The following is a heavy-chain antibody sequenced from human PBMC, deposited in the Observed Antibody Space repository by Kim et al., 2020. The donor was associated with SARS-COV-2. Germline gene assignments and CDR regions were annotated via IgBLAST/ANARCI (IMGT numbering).Heavy chain of an antibody. CDR1: GFTFSSYA. CDR2: IFNSGGST. V-gene: IGHV3-23*01. CDR3: AIPRLGH. Sequence: GGSLRLSCAASGFTFSSYAMNWVRQAPGKGLEWVATIFNSGGSTYYADTVKGRFTISRDNSKNTLYLQLNSLRVDDTAVYYCAIPRLGHRAQGNMVTFSS. J-gene: IGHJ4*02.